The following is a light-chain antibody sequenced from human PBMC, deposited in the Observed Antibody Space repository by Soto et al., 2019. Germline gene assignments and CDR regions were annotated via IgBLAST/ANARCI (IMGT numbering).Light chain of an antibody. J-gene: IGKJ1*01. CDR3: QKRFKNPRP. CDR1: QGIAYY. Sequence: DIQMTQSPSFLSASVGDRVTITCRARQGIAYYLNLYQQKPGKAPKLLIYGASSLQSGVPSKFSGSGSGIDFTLPISSLQPEDFATYYCQKRFKNPRPFGQGTKV. V-gene: IGKV1-39*01. CDR2: GAS.